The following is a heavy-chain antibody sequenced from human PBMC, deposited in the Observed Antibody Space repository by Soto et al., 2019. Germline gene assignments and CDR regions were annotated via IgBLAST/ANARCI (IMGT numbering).Heavy chain of an antibody. Sequence: QVQLQESGPGLVKPSETLSLTCTVSSDSIAGENWWSWVRPPPGLGLEWMGEVFHTGGTNYNPSLKSRVTMEVDKSKNQFSLKLISATAADTAVYYCARVFSSGSGWMYYFDFWGQGTLVSVSS. CDR3: ARVFSSGSGWMYYFDF. CDR1: SDSIAGENW. V-gene: IGHV4-4*02. CDR2: VFHTGGT. D-gene: IGHD6-19*01. J-gene: IGHJ4*02.